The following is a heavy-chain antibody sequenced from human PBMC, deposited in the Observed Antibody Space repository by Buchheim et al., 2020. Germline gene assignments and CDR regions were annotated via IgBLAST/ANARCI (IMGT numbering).Heavy chain of an antibody. CDR1: GFTFSTYA. J-gene: IGHJ4*02. CDR2: ISDDGTHH. CDR3: ARTDCGTTHCKHLQY. V-gene: IGHV3-30*03. D-gene: IGHD2-21*01. Sequence: QVQLVESGGGVVQPGRSLILSCAASGFTFSTYAMHWVRPAPGKGLEWLAVISDDGTHHYYTVAVKGRFTISRDNYKNPVYPQVDSLTTEDTAAYYCARTDCGTTHCKHLQYWGLGTL.